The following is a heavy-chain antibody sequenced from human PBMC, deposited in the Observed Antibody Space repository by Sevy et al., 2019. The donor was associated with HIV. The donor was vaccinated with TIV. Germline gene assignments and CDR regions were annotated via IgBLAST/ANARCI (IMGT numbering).Heavy chain of an antibody. CDR3: TTIDSYYVSNGQLYYFDY. CDR1: GFTFNSAW. Sequence: GESLKISCAASGFTFNSAWMSWVRQAPGKGLEWVGRFKSNTDGGTTDYAAPVKGRFTISRDDSKNTLYLQMNSRNTDDTAVYYCTTIDSYYVSNGQLYYFDYWGQGTLVTVSS. D-gene: IGHD3-10*02. CDR2: FKSNTDGGTT. V-gene: IGHV3-15*01. J-gene: IGHJ4*02.